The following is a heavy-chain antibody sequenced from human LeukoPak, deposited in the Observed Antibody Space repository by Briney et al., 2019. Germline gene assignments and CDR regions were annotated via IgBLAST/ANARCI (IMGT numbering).Heavy chain of an antibody. CDR3: AREPTSGREPTSGRPLDY. D-gene: IGHD5-12*01. CDR2: IYSSGSN. CDR1: GGSISGYF. J-gene: IGHJ4*02. Sequence: SETLSLTCTVSGGSISGYFWTWIRQPAGKGLEWIGGIYSSGSNHYNPSLKSRVTMSLDTSKNHFSLNLTSVTAADTAVYSRAREPTSGREPTSGRPLDYWGQGTLVTVSS. V-gene: IGHV4-4*07.